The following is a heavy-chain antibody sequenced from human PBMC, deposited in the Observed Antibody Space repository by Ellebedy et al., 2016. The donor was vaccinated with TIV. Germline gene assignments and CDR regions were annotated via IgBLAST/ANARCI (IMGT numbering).Heavy chain of an antibody. CDR1: GFTFSSYA. Sequence: GGSLRLSXAASGFTFSSYAMSWVRQAPGKGLEWVSAISGSGGGDTYYADSVKGRFTISRDNSKNTFYLQMNSLRAEDTAVYYCARPGIAAAGTFGMDVWGQGTTVTVSS. V-gene: IGHV3-23*01. J-gene: IGHJ6*02. D-gene: IGHD6-13*01. CDR3: ARPGIAAAGTFGMDV. CDR2: ISGSGGGDT.